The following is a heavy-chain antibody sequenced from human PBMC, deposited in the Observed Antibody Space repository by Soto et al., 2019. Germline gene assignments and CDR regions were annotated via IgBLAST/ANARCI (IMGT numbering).Heavy chain of an antibody. CDR1: GGFVSSGSYY. J-gene: IGHJ4*02. CDR3: ARGGITMVRGQGFDY. V-gene: IGHV4-39*01. D-gene: IGHD3-10*01. CDR2: IYYSGST. Sequence: SETLSLTCAVYGGFVSSGSYYLSWIRQPPGKGLEWIGSIYYSGSTYYNPSLKSRVTISVDTSKNQFSLKLSSVTAADTAVYYCARGGITMVRGQGFDYWGQGTLVTVSS.